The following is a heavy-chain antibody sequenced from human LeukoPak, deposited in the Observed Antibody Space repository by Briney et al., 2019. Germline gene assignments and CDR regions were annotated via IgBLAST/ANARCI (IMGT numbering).Heavy chain of an antibody. CDR3: ASYISTPSRRNFDC. CDR2: IYYSGNT. CDR1: GGSMSSSTYY. Sequence: PSETLSLTCTVSGGSMSSSTYYWGWIRQPPGKGLEWIGSIYYSGNTYYNPSLKSRVTISVDTSKNQLSLKLSSVTAADTAVYYCASYISTPSRRNFDCWGQGTLVTVSS. J-gene: IGHJ4*02. V-gene: IGHV4-39*01. D-gene: IGHD2-2*01.